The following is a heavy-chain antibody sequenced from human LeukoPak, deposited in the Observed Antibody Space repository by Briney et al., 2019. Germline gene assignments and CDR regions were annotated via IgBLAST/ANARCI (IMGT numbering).Heavy chain of an antibody. CDR2: IKQDGSEK. Sequence: GGSLRLSCAASGFTFSSYWMSWVRQAPGKGLEWVANIKQDGSEKYYVDSVKGRFTISRDNAKNSLYLQMNSLRAEDTAVYYCARGYYDSSGYRVGYFDYWGQGTLVTVSS. CDR3: ARGYYDSSGYRVGYFDY. J-gene: IGHJ4*02. V-gene: IGHV3-7*04. D-gene: IGHD3-22*01. CDR1: GFTFSSYW.